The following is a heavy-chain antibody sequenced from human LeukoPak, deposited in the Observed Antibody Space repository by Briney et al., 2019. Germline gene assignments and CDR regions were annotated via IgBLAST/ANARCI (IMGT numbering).Heavy chain of an antibody. CDR1: GYSFTSYW. CDR3: ARTGIAAAGSWFFDY. CDR2: IYPGDSDS. Sequence: HGESLKISCKGSGYSFTSYWIGWVRLMPGKGLEWMGIIYPGDSDSRYSPSFQGQVTISADKSISTAYLQWSSLKASDTAMYYCARTGIAAAGSWFFDYWGQGTLVTVSS. V-gene: IGHV5-51*01. D-gene: IGHD6-13*01. J-gene: IGHJ4*02.